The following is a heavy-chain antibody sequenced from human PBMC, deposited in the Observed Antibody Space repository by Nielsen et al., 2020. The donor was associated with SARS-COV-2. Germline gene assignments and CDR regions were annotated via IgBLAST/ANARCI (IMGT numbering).Heavy chain of an antibody. CDR2: IWYDGSNK. V-gene: IGHV3-33*08. D-gene: IGHD3-3*01. Sequence: GESLKISCAASGFTFSSYWMHWVRQAPGKGLEWVAVIWYDGSNKYYADSVKGRFTISRDNSKNTLFLQMSSLRAEDTAVYYCALGFGVIIIHNYYGMDVWGQGTTVTVSS. J-gene: IGHJ6*02. CDR3: ALGFGVIIIHNYYGMDV. CDR1: GFTFSSYW.